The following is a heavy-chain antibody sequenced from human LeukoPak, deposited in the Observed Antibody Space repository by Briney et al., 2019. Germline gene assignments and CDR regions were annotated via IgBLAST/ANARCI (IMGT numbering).Heavy chain of an antibody. CDR1: GGSISSSNW. Sequence: SETLSLTCAVSGGSISSSNWWSWVRQPPGKGLEWIGEIYHSGSTNYNPSLKSRVTISVDKSKNQFSLKLSSVTAADTAVYYCARPPYYDILTGYSQRYFDLWGRGTLVTVSS. CDR3: ARPPYYDILTGYSQRYFDL. V-gene: IGHV4-4*02. J-gene: IGHJ2*01. CDR2: IYHSGST. D-gene: IGHD3-9*01.